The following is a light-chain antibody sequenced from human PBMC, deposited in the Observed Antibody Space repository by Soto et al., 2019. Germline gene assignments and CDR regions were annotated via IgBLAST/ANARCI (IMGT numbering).Light chain of an antibody. CDR2: EGN. V-gene: IGLV2-8*01. J-gene: IGLJ3*02. Sequence: QSALTQPPSASGSPGQSVTISCTGTSSDVGGYKYVSWYQQHPGKAPKLMIYEGNKRPSGVPDRFSGSKSGNTASLTVSGLQAEDEADYYCTSYAGRNVLVFGGGTKLTVL. CDR1: SSDVGGYKY. CDR3: TSYAGRNVLV.